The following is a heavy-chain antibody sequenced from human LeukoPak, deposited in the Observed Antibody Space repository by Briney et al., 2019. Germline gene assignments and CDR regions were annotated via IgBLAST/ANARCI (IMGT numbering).Heavy chain of an antibody. V-gene: IGHV3-74*01. CDR3: ARGYSGNYRLGY. CDR1: GFTFSSYW. CDR2: INSDGSTT. D-gene: IGHD1-26*01. J-gene: IGHJ4*02. Sequence: GGSLRLSCAASGFTFSSYWMHWVRQAPEKGLVWVSRINSDGSTTNCADSVKGRFTISRDNAKNTMYLQMNSLRADDSAVYYCARGYSGNYRLGYWGRGTLVTVSS.